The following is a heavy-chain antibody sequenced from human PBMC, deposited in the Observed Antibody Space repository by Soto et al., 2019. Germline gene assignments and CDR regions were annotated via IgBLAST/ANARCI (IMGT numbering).Heavy chain of an antibody. Sequence: QEQLVQSGAEVKKPGASVNISCKASGYSFANYYIHWVRQVPGQGLEWMGMIDPSGVTTKSAQNFQGRIAFTKDTSSSTVYMELSSLRTDDTAVYYCARLFVKWLDPWGQGTLVTVSS. V-gene: IGHV1-46*01. CDR3: ARLFVKWLDP. J-gene: IGHJ5*02. CDR1: GYSFANYY. CDR2: IDPSGVTT.